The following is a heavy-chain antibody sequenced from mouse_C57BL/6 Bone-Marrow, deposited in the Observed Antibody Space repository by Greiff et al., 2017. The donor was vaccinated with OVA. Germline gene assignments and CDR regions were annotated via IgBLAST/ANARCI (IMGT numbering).Heavy chain of an antibody. J-gene: IGHJ3*01. V-gene: IGHV14-4*01. CDR3: TTGIYYDYDGFAY. CDR1: GFNIKDDY. Sequence: EVKLMESGAELVRPGASVKLSCTASGFNIKDDYMHWVKQRPEQGLEWIGWIDPENGDTEYASKFQGKATITADTSSNTAYLQLSSLTSEDTAVYYCTTGIYYDYDGFAYWGQGTLVTVSA. CDR2: IDPENGDT. D-gene: IGHD2-4*01.